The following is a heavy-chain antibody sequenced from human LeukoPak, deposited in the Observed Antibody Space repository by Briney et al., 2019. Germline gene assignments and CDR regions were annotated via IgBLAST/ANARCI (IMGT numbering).Heavy chain of an antibody. D-gene: IGHD1-26*01. Sequence: PGGSLRLSCAASGFTFSSYSMNWVRQAPGKGLEWVSYISSSSSTIYYADSVKGRFTISRDNSKNTLYLQMNSLRAEDTAVYYCAKFGWWELLPPDDAFDIWGQGTMVTVSS. J-gene: IGHJ3*02. CDR1: GFTFSSYS. CDR2: ISSSSSTI. CDR3: AKFGWWELLPPDDAFDI. V-gene: IGHV3-48*01.